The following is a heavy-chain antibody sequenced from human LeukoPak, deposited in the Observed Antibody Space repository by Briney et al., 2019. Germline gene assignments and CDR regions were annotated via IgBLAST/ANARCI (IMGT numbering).Heavy chain of an antibody. Sequence: ASVKVSCKASGYTFTGYYIHWVRQSPGQGVEWMGWINPNSGGTNYAQNFQDRVTMTRDTSISTVYMELSRLRSDDTAVYYCARGIYDGRGKWFDPWGQGTLVTVPS. CDR3: ARGIYDGRGKWFDP. CDR1: GYTFTGYY. CDR2: INPNSGGT. V-gene: IGHV1-2*02. J-gene: IGHJ5*02. D-gene: IGHD3-16*01.